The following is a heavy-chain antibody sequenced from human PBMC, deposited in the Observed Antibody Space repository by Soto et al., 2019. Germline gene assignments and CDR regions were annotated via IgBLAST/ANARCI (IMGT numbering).Heavy chain of an antibody. V-gene: IGHV3-74*01. D-gene: IGHD3-16*01. J-gene: IGHJ4*02. CDR2: VDSDGSGT. Sequence: EVQLVESGGGLVQPGGSLRLSCAASGFTFSRYWMNWVRQAPGKGLVWVSRVDSDGSGTSYADSVKGRFTISRDNAKNTIYLQMNSLRVEDTAVYYCLRDDYGFDYWGQGTLVTVSS. CDR3: LRDDYGFDY. CDR1: GFTFSRYW.